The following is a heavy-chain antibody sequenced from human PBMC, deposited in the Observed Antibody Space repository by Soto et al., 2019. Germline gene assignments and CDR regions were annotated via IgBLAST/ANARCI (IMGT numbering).Heavy chain of an antibody. Sequence: SVKVSCKASGDTFSFYTLNWIRQAPGQGFEWVGWVNPILARSSSAHKFQGRVSMFADKSTSTAYMELSRLRSDDTAVYYCARDQYCISTSCYGGDYYGMDVWGQGTTVTVSS. CDR2: VNPILARS. D-gene: IGHD2-2*01. J-gene: IGHJ6*02. CDR1: GDTFSFYT. V-gene: IGHV1-69*08. CDR3: ARDQYCISTSCYGGDYYGMDV.